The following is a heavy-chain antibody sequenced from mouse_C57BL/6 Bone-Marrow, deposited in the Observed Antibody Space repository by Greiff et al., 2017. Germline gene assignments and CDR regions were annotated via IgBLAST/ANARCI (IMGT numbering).Heavy chain of an antibody. CDR3: ARYWYFDV. CDR2: IDPSDSET. Sequence: QVQLKESGAELVRPGSSVKLSCKASGYTFTSYWMHWVKQRPIQGLEWIGNIDPSDSETHYNQKFKDKATLTVDKSSSTAYMQLSSLTSEDSAVYYCARYWYFDVWGTGTTVTVSS. CDR1: GYTFTSYW. J-gene: IGHJ1*03. V-gene: IGHV1-52*01.